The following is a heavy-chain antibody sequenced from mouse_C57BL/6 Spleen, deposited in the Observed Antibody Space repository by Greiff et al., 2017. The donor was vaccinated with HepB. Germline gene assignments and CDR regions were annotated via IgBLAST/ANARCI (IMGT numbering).Heavy chain of an antibody. J-gene: IGHJ2*01. D-gene: IGHD1-1*01. CDR3: ARGITTVFDY. Sequence: VKLMESGPELVKPGASVKISCKASGYSFTSYYIHWVKQRPGQGLEWIGWIYPGSGNTKYNEKFKGKATLTADTSSSTAYMQLSSLTSEDSAVYYCARGITTVFDYWGQGTTLTVSS. CDR2: IYPGSGNT. CDR1: GYSFTSYY. V-gene: IGHV1-66*01.